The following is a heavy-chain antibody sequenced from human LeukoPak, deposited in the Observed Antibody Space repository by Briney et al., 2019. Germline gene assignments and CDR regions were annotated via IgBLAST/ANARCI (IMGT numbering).Heavy chain of an antibody. J-gene: IGHJ4*02. V-gene: IGHV4-34*01. CDR1: GGSFSGYY. Sequence: PSETLSLTCAVYGGSFSGYYWSWIRQPPGKGLEWIGEINHSGSTNYNPSLKSRVTISVDTSKNQFSLKLSSVTAADTAVYYCARHRLTYYYGSGSYFDYWGQGTLVTVSS. CDR3: ARHRLTYYYGSGSYFDY. CDR2: INHSGST. D-gene: IGHD3-10*01.